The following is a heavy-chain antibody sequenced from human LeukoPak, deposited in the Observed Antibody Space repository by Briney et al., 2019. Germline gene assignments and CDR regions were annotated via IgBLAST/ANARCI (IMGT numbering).Heavy chain of an antibody. V-gene: IGHV3-23*01. J-gene: IGHJ4*02. CDR3: AKDPAPSTVLPTFDY. CDR2: ISGSGGST. D-gene: IGHD4-17*01. Sequence: LTCTVSGGSISSYYWIWIRQPPGKGLEWVSGISGSGGSTYYADSVKGRFTISRDNSKNTLYPQMNSLRAEDTAVYYCAKDPAPSTVLPTFDYWGQGTLVTVSS. CDR1: GGSISSYY.